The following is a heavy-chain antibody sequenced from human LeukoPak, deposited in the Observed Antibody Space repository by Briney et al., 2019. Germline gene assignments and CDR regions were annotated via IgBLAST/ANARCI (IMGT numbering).Heavy chain of an antibody. Sequence: ASVKVSCKASGYTFTNYFMHWVRQAPGQGLEWMGVINPSGGGTTYAQRFQGRVTMTRSASINTAYMELTNLRSEDTAVYYCARAPRSWGFDYWGQGTLVTVSS. J-gene: IGHJ4*02. V-gene: IGHV1-46*01. CDR3: ARAPRSWGFDY. CDR2: INPSGGGT. D-gene: IGHD7-27*01. CDR1: GYTFTNYF.